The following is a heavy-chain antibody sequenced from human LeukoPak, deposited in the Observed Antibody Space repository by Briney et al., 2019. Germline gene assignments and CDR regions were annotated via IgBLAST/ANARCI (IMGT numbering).Heavy chain of an antibody. CDR1: GFTFSSYS. D-gene: IGHD3-22*01. Sequence: GGSLRLSCAASGFTFSSYSMTWVRQAPGKGLEWVSYISSSSSTIYYADSVKGRFTISRDNAKNSLYLQMNSLRAEDTAVYYCAGGLIVVSFDYWGQGTLVTVS. CDR2: ISSSSSTI. CDR3: AGGLIVVSFDY. V-gene: IGHV3-48*01. J-gene: IGHJ4*02.